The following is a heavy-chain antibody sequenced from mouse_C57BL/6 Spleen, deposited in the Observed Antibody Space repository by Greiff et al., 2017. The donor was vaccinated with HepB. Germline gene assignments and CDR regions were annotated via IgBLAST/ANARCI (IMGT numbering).Heavy chain of an antibody. Sequence: QVQLQQPGAELVKPGASVKLSCKASGYTFTSYWMHWVKQRPGRGLEWIGRIDPNSGGTKYNEKFKSKATLTVDKPSSTAYMQLSSLTSEDSAVDYCAEACYASSFYYYAMDYWGQGTSVTVSS. CDR3: AEACYASSFYYYAMDY. J-gene: IGHJ4*01. D-gene: IGHD1-1*01. V-gene: IGHV1-72*01. CDR1: GYTFTSYW. CDR2: IDPNSGGT.